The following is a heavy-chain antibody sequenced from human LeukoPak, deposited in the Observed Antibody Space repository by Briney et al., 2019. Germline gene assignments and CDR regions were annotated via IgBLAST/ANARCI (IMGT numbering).Heavy chain of an antibody. CDR3: AKRTYYYGSGTYANGMDV. Sequence: GGSLRLSCAASGFTFSKYGMHWVRQAPGKGLEWVAVISYDGSNKYCADSVKGRFTISRDNSKNTLYLQMNSLRAEDTAVYYCAKRTYYYGSGTYANGMDVWGQGTTVTVSS. V-gene: IGHV3-30*18. CDR2: ISYDGSNK. CDR1: GFTFSKYG. D-gene: IGHD3-10*01. J-gene: IGHJ6*02.